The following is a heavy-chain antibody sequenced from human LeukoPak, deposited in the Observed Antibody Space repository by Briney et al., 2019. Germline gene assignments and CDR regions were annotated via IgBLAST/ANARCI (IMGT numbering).Heavy chain of an antibody. Sequence: PGGSLRLSCAASGFTFDDYAMHWVRQAPGKGLEWVSLISGDGGSTYYADSVKGRFTISRDNAKNSLYLQMNSLRAEDTAVYYCANTKWSSGVDAFDIWGQGTMVTVSS. J-gene: IGHJ3*02. D-gene: IGHD2-15*01. V-gene: IGHV3-43*02. CDR2: ISGDGGST. CDR1: GFTFDDYA. CDR3: ANTKWSSGVDAFDI.